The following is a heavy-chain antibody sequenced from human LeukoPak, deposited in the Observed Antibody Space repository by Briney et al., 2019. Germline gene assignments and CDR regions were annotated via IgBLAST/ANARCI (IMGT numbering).Heavy chain of an antibody. CDR1: GFSFSSSA. D-gene: IGHD4-17*01. Sequence: GGSLRLSCAASGFSFSSSAMHWVRQAPGKGLDWVAFIRYDGNNKYYADSVKGRFAISRDNSKNTVYLQMNSLRTEDTAVYYCAARRLTVTTEIDYWGQGTLVTVSS. CDR2: IRYDGNNK. CDR3: AARRLTVTTEIDY. J-gene: IGHJ4*02. V-gene: IGHV3-30*02.